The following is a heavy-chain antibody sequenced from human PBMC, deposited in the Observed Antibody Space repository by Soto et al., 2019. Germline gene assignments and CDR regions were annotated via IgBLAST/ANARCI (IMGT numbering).Heavy chain of an antibody. CDR3: ATAVGYSLDTYNMDV. D-gene: IGHD2-15*01. CDR1: TYPLTELP. J-gene: IGHJ6*02. CDR2: FTPEDGDT. V-gene: IGHV1-24*01. Sequence: GGSVEVFFKVSTYPLTELPLHLVRQAPGKGLQWVGGFTPEDGDTIYAPRFQGRLTMTADTSTDTAYMDLRSLRYEDTAVYYCATAVGYSLDTYNMDVWGPGTTVTVSS.